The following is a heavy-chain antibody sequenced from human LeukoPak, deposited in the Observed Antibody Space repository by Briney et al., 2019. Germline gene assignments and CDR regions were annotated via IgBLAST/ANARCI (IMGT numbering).Heavy chain of an antibody. Sequence: SETLSLTCTVSGGSISSYYWSWIRQPAGKGLEWIGRIYTSGSTNYNPSLKSRVTISVDTSKNQFSLKLSSVTAADTAVYYCARDHRRYNWNDVGDAFDIWGQGTMVTVSS. CDR2: IYTSGST. J-gene: IGHJ3*02. CDR1: GGSISSYY. D-gene: IGHD1-20*01. CDR3: ARDHRRYNWNDVGDAFDI. V-gene: IGHV4-4*07.